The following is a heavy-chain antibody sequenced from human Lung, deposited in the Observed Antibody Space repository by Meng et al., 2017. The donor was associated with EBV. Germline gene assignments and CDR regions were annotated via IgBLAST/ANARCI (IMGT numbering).Heavy chain of an antibody. J-gene: IGHJ4*02. CDR3: ARVSSGWDYFDY. CDR1: GGSVSSGGYY. Sequence: QVQRRESGPGLVKPSQTLSLTCTVSGGSVSSGGYYWTWIRQHPGKGLEWFGHIYYSGSTFYNPSLKGRVIISIDTSKNQFSLNLRSVTAADTAVYYCARVSSGWDYFDYWGQGTLVTVSS. CDR2: IYYSGST. V-gene: IGHV4-31*03. D-gene: IGHD6-19*01.